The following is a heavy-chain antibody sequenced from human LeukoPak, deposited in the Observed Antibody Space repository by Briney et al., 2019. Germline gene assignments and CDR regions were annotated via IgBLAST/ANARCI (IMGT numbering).Heavy chain of an antibody. Sequence: SETLPLTCAVSGGSISSGGYSWSWIRQPPGKGLEWIGYIYHSGSTYYNPSLKSRVTISVDRSKNQFSLKLSSVTAADTAVYYCARTYDYVWGSYRQDAFDIWGQGTMVTVSS. CDR1: GGSISSGGYS. J-gene: IGHJ3*02. D-gene: IGHD3-16*02. V-gene: IGHV4-30-2*01. CDR3: ARTYDYVWGSYRQDAFDI. CDR2: IYHSGST.